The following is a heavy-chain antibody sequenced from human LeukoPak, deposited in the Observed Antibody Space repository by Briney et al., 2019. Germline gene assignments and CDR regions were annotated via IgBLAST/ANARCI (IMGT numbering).Heavy chain of an antibody. CDR3: ARSSPNYDSSGYYYKYFDY. CDR2: IDWDDDR. V-gene: IGHV2-70*17. Sequence: SGPTLVNPTQTLTLTCTFSGFSRSTSGMCVSWIRQPPGKALEWLARIDWDDDRFYSTSLKTRLTISKDTSKNQVVLTMTNMDPVDTATYFCARSSPNYDSSGYYYKYFDYWGQGTLVTVSS. D-gene: IGHD3-22*01. J-gene: IGHJ4*02. CDR1: GFSRSTSGMC.